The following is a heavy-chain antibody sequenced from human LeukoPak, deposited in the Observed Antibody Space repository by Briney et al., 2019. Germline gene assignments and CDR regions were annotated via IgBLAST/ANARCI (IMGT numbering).Heavy chain of an antibody. V-gene: IGHV3-11*04. Sequence: GGCLRLSCAASGITFSDNYMSWLRQAQGKGLEWLSYISSGGHSIYYADSVKGRFTIPRDNAKNSVSLQMNSLRAEDTAVYYCASGSYGSGFYYFYYMDVWGKGTTVTVSS. CDR1: GITFSDNY. CDR2: ISSGGHSI. D-gene: IGHD3-10*01. CDR3: ASGSYGSGFYYFYYMDV. J-gene: IGHJ6*03.